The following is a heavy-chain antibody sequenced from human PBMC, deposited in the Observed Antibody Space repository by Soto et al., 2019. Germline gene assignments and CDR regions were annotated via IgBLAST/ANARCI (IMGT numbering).Heavy chain of an antibody. V-gene: IGHV1-69*13. D-gene: IGHD3-22*01. CDR2: IIPIFGTA. Sequence: GASVKVSCKASGGTFSSYAISWVRQAPGQGLERMGGIIPIFGTANYAQKFQGRVTITADESTSTAYMELSSLRSEDTAVYYCAIRPGEVDYYDSSGYYLRAWGQGTLVTVSS. CDR3: AIRPGEVDYYDSSGYYLRA. CDR1: GGTFSSYA. J-gene: IGHJ5*02.